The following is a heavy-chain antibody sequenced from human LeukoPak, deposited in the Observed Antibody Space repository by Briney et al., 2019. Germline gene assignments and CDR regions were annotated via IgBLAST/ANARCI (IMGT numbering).Heavy chain of an antibody. CDR2: IGTAGDT. CDR3: ARGGRYNWNSLAFDI. D-gene: IGHD1-7*01. Sequence: LILSCAASGFTFSSYDMHWVRPATGKGLEWVSAIGTAGDTYYPGSVKGRFTISRENAKNSLYLQMNSLRAGDTAVYYCARGGRYNWNSLAFDIWGQGTMVTVSS. V-gene: IGHV3-13*01. J-gene: IGHJ3*02. CDR1: GFTFSSYD.